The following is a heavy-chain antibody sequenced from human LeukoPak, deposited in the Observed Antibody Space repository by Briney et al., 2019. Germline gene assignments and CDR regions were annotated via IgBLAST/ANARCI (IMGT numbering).Heavy chain of an antibody. V-gene: IGHV3-23*01. CDR1: GFTFSSYA. D-gene: IGHD6-13*01. Sequence: GGSLRLSCAASGFTFSSYAMSWVRQAPGKGPEWVSAISGSGGSTYYADSVKGRFTISRDNSKNTLYLQMNSLRAEDTAVYYCAKLPSSSWYYFDYWGQGTLVTVSS. CDR3: AKLPSSSWYYFDY. CDR2: ISGSGGST. J-gene: IGHJ4*02.